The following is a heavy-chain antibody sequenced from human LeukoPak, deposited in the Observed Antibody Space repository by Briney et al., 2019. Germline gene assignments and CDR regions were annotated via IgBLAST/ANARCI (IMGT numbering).Heavy chain of an antibody. D-gene: IGHD3-22*01. J-gene: IGHJ4*02. CDR2: IYYSGYT. V-gene: IGHV4-59*08. CDR1: GGSISSYY. Sequence: PSETLSLTCTVSGGSISSYYRSWIRQPPGKGLEYIGYIYYSGYTNYNPSLKSRVTISVDTSKNQFSLKLSSVTAADTAVYYCAGAGDTYYYDSSGPCDYWGQGTLVTVSS. CDR3: AGAGDTYYYDSSGPCDY.